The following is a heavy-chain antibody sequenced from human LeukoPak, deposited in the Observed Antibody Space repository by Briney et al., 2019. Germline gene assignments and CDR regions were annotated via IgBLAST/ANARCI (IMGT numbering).Heavy chain of an antibody. V-gene: IGHV1-2*02. CDR3: ARDNRPSEWEPPVADAFDI. Sequence: ASVKVSCKASGYTFTGYYMHWVRQAPGQGLEWMGWINPNSGGTNYAQKFQGRVTMTRDTSISTAYMELSRLRSDDTAVYYCARDNRPSEWEPPVADAFDIWGQGTMVIVSS. CDR1: GYTFTGYY. D-gene: IGHD1-26*01. J-gene: IGHJ3*02. CDR2: INPNSGGT.